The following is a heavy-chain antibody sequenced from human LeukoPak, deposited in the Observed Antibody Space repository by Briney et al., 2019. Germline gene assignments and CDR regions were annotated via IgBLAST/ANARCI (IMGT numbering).Heavy chain of an antibody. CDR2: ISAYNGNT. J-gene: IGHJ3*02. V-gene: IGHV1-18*01. Sequence: GASVKVSCKASGYTFTSYAITWVRQAPGQGLEWMGWISAYNGNTNYAQKLQGRVTMTTDTSTNTAYMELSSLTADDTAIYYCARDLRVWYGTAEIWGQGTMVTVSS. D-gene: IGHD3-10*01. CDR3: ARDLRVWYGTAEI. CDR1: GYTFTSYA.